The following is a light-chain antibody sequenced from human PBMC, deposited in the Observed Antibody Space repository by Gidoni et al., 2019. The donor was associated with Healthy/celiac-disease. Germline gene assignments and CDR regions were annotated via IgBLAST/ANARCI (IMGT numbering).Light chain of an antibody. J-gene: IGKJ1*01. CDR1: QSVLYSSNNKNY. V-gene: IGKV4-1*01. Sequence: DIVMTQSPDSLAVSLGERATLNCKSSQSVLYSSNNKNYLAWYQQKPGQPPKLLIYRASTRESGVPDRFSGSGSGTDFTLTISSLQAEDVAVYYCQQYYSNPWTFGQGTKVEIK. CDR3: QQYYSNPWT. CDR2: RAS.